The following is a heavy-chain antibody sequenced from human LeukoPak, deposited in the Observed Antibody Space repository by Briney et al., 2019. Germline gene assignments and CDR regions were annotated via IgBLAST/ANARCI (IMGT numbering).Heavy chain of an antibody. Sequence: PSETLSLTCTVSGGSISSGGYYWSCIRQHPGKGLEWIGYIYYSGSTYYTPSLKSRVTISVDTSKNQFSLKLSSVTAAGTAVYYCARGSYDILTGYYYYYGMDVWGQGTTVTVSS. CDR2: IYYSGST. J-gene: IGHJ6*02. CDR3: ARGSYDILTGYYYYYGMDV. D-gene: IGHD3-9*01. V-gene: IGHV4-31*03. CDR1: GGSISSGGYY.